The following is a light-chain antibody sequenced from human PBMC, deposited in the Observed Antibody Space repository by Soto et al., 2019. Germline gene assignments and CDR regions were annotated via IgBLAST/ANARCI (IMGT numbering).Light chain of an antibody. CDR1: QGIGNF. CDR2: EAS. V-gene: IGKV1-16*01. CDR3: QQYHSYPVT. J-gene: IGKJ4*01. Sequence: DIQMTQSPSSLSASVGDTVTITCQASQGIGNFLAWFQQKPGKAPTSLISEASSLQSGVPSRFSGSGSGTDFTLTISSLQPEDFATYYCQQYHSYPVTFGGGTKVEFK.